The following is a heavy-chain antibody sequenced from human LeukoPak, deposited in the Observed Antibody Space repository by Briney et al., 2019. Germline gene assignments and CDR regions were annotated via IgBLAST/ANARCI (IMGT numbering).Heavy chain of an antibody. CDR1: GFTFSSYG. D-gene: IGHD6-19*01. CDR2: IWYDGSNK. Sequence: GGSLRLSCAASGFTFSSYGMHWVRPAPGKGLEWVAVIWYDGSNKYYADSVKGRFTISRDNSKNTLYLQMNSLRAEDTAVYYCARDSSSGWYYFDYWRQGTLVTVSS. V-gene: IGHV3-33*08. CDR3: ARDSSSGWYYFDY. J-gene: IGHJ4*02.